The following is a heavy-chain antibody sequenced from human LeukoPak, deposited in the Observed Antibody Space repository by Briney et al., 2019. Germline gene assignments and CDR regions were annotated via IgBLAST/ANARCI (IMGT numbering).Heavy chain of an antibody. CDR1: GGSISSSSYY. J-gene: IGHJ6*02. D-gene: IGHD2-2*01. CDR2: IYYSGST. V-gene: IGHV4-39*01. Sequence: SETLSLTCTVSGGSISSSSYYWGWIRQPPGKGLEWIGSIYYSGSTYYNPSLKSRVTISVDTSKTQFSLKLSSVTAADTAVYYCASRADCSSTSCPYYYYYYGIDVWGQGTTVTVSS. CDR3: ASRADCSSTSCPYYYYYYGIDV.